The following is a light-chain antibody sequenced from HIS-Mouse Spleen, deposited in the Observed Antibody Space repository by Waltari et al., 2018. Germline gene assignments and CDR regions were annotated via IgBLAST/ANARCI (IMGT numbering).Light chain of an antibody. J-gene: IGKJ1*01. CDR2: AAS. CDR1: QGISSY. CDR3: QQLNSYPPT. Sequence: DIQLTQSPSFLSASVGDRVTITCRASQGISSYLAWYQQQPGKAPKLRCYAASTLQSGVPSRFSGSGSGTEFTLTISSLQPEDFATYYCQQLNSYPPTFGQGTKVEIK. V-gene: IGKV1-9*01.